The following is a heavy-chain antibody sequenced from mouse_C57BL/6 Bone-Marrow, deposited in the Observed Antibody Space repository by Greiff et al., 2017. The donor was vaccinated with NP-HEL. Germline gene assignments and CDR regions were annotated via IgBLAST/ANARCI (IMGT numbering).Heavy chain of an antibody. D-gene: IGHD2-5*01. CDR2: ISSGSSTI. J-gene: IGHJ2*01. Sequence: EVKVVESGGGLVKPGGSLKLSCAASGFTFSDYGMHWVRQAPEKGLEWVAYISSGSSTIYYADTVKGRFTISRDNAKNTLFLQMTSLRSEDTAMYYCARSTPYYSNYFDYWGQGTTLTVSS. CDR3: ARSTPYYSNYFDY. V-gene: IGHV5-17*01. CDR1: GFTFSDYG.